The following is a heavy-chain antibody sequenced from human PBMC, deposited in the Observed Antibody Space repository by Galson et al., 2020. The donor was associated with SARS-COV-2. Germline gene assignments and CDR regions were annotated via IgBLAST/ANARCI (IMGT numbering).Heavy chain of an antibody. Sequence: GGSLRLSCRASGFTFSSSAMHWVRQAPGKGLEWVAIISYDGTKRYNLDSVKGRFTIARDNSKNTLFLQMDSQTTEDTAVYYCARETDDYTSSWYDYWGQGTLVTVSS. CDR1: GFTFSSSA. CDR2: ISYDGTKR. CDR3: ARETDDYTSSWYDY. D-gene: IGHD6-13*01. J-gene: IGHJ4*02. V-gene: IGHV3-30*04.